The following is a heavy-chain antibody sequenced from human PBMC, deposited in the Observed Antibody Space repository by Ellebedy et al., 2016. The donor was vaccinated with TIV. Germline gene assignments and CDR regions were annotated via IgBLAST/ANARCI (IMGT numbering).Heavy chain of an antibody. Sequence: GESLKIPCAASGFTVSYTYMNWVRQAPGKGLKWVSVIHTGGDTYYADSVKGRFTISRDSSKNTVFLQMNSLRAEDTAMYYCARRISGTYGDDAFDIWGQGTMVTVSS. CDR2: IHTGGDT. CDR1: GFTVSYTY. D-gene: IGHD1-20*01. CDR3: ARRISGTYGDDAFDI. J-gene: IGHJ3*02. V-gene: IGHV3-53*01.